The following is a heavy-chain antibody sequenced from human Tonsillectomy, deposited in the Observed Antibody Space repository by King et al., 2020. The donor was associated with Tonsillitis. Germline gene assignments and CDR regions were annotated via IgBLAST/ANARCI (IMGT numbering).Heavy chain of an antibody. J-gene: IGHJ4*02. D-gene: IGHD2-15*01. CDR1: GFTFSTYG. CDR3: AKDPIDRYCSDGSCYSGPDY. CDR2: ISYDGSKK. V-gene: IGHV3-30*18. Sequence: QLVQSGGGVVQPGRSLRLSCAASGFTFSTYGIHWARQAPGRGLEWVAVISYDGSKKYYADSGKGRFTISRDNSKNTLYLQMKSLRAEDTAVYYCAKDPIDRYCSDGSCYSGPDYWGQGTLVTVSS.